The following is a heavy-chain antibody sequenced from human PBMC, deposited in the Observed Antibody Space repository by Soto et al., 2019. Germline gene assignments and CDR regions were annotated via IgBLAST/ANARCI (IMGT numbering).Heavy chain of an antibody. CDR3: ARDDTSYYDIDYYYYGLDF. V-gene: IGHV3-7*01. CDR1: GFTFTNFW. CDR2: IRQDGGEN. J-gene: IGHJ6*02. Sequence: PGGSLRLSCAASGFTFTNFWMIWVRQVPGKGLEWVANIRQDGGENSYVDSVKGRFTISRDNAKNSVYLQMNSLRAEDTAVYYCARDDTSYYDIDYYYYGLDFWGQGTTVTVSS. D-gene: IGHD3-22*01.